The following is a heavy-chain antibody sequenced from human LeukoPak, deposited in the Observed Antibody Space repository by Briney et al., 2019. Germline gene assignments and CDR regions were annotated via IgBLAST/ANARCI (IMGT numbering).Heavy chain of an antibody. D-gene: IGHD3-22*01. CDR3: ARVRDYYDSSGYYYWFDP. V-gene: IGHV3-66*01. CDR1: EFSVGSNY. Sequence: GGSLRLSCAASEFSVGSNYMTWVRQAPGKGLEWVSVIYSGGSTYYADSVKGRFTISRDNSKNTLYLQMNSLRAEDTAVYYCARVRDYYDSSGYYYWFDPWGQGTLVTVSS. J-gene: IGHJ5*02. CDR2: IYSGGST.